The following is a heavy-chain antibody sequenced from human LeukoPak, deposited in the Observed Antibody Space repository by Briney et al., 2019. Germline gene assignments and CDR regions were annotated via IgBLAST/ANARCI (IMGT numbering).Heavy chain of an antibody. CDR1: GGSISSTGYY. CDR2: IDNSGSN. J-gene: IGHJ6*03. V-gene: IGHV4-61*09. CDR3: ARDCEFCDLLFYMNV. D-gene: IGHD3-16*01. Sequence: PSETLSLTCTVSGGSISSTGYYSTWIRQPAGKGLEWIVHIDNSGSNNCTPSLKRRVTISVDTSKNQFSLNLTSVTAADTAVYYCARDCEFCDLLFYMNVWGKGTTVTVSS.